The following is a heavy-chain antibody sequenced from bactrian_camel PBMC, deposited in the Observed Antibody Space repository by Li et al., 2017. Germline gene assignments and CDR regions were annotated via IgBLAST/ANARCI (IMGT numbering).Heavy chain of an antibody. J-gene: IGHJ4*01. CDR2: HIVANGVT. Sequence: DVQLVESGGGSVQAGGSPRLSCAASGVTYSRYCMGWFRQVVGKERERVAHIVANGVTLYAESVKGRFTISQDIAKNTLYLQMNRLKPEDTATYYCAGRQYCYKAVYDYYGQGTQVTVS. CDR1: GVTYSRYC. D-gene: IGHD2*01. CDR3: AGRQYCYKAVYDY. V-gene: IGHV3S44*01.